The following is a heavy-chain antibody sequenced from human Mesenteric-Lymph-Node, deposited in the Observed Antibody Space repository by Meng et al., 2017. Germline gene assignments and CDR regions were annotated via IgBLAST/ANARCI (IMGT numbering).Heavy chain of an antibody. D-gene: IGHD3-22*01. V-gene: IGHV1-46*01. CDR1: GYTSTSYY. CDR3: ARLSRTYYFDTRGYSGQFDS. J-gene: IGHJ4*02. Sequence: QVQVVRAGAEVREPGASVKVSCKASGYTSTSYYIQWVRQAPGQGPEWMGIINPSGGHTSYAQKFQGRVTMTSDTSTSTVDMELSSLRSEDTAVYYCARLSRTYYFDTRGYSGQFDSWGQGTLVTVSS. CDR2: INPSGGHT.